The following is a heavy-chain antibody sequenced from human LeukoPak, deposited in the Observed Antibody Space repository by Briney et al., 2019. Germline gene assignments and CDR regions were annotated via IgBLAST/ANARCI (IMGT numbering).Heavy chain of an antibody. CDR3: ARGERNGYYPDFDY. V-gene: IGHV4-39*07. J-gene: IGHJ4*02. Sequence: SETLSLTCTVSGGSISSSSYYWSWVRQPPGKGLKWIGSIYYSGTTYYNPSLKSRVTISVDTSKNQFSLNLMSVTAADTAVYYCARGERNGYYPDFDYWGQGTLVTVSS. D-gene: IGHD3-3*01. CDR1: GGSISSSSYY. CDR2: IYYSGTT.